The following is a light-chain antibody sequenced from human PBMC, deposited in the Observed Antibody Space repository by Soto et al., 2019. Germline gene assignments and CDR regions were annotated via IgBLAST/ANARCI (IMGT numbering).Light chain of an antibody. Sequence: QSVLTQPASVSGSPGQSITISCTGTSSDVGGYNYVSWYQQHPGKPPKLMIYEVTNRPSGVSNRFSGSKSGNTASLTISGLQAEDEADYYCSSYRSRSTVFGGGTKLTVL. V-gene: IGLV2-14*01. J-gene: IGLJ2*01. CDR1: SSDVGGYNY. CDR3: SSYRSRSTV. CDR2: EVT.